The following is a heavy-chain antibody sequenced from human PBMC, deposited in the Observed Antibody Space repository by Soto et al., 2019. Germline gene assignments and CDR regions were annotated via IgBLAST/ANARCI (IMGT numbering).Heavy chain of an antibody. J-gene: IGHJ4*02. CDR1: GWSFRGYY. D-gene: IGHD3-9*01. V-gene: IGHV4-34*01. CDR3: ARGDILNGYSY. Sequence: PSETLSLTCAVYGWSFRGYYWSWIRQPPGKGLEWIGEINHRGSTKYNPSLKSRVTISIDTSKNQFSLKLSSVTAADTAVYYCARGDILNGYSYWGQGSLVTVSS. CDR2: INHRGST.